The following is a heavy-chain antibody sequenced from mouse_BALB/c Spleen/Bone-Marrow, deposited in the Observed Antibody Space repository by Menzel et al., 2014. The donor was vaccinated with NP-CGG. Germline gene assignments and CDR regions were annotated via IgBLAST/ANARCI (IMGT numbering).Heavy chain of an antibody. J-gene: IGHJ2*01. Sequence: QLVESGPELVKPGASVNMSCKASRYTFTSYVLHWVRQKPGQGLEWIGFMNPFNDGTKYNEKFKGKATLTSDKSSSTAYMELSSLTSEDSAVYYCAREVVATDYFDYWGQGTTLTVS. V-gene: IGHV1-14*01. CDR2: MNPFNDGT. CDR1: RYTFTSYV. CDR3: AREVVATDYFDY. D-gene: IGHD1-1*01.